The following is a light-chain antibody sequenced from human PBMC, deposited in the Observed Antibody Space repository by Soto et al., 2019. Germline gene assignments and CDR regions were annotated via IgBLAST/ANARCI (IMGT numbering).Light chain of an antibody. Sequence: QPVLTQPAFVSGSPGQSITISCTGTSSDVGSYNLVSWYQQHPGKAPKLMIYEGSTRPSGVSNRFSGSKSGNTASLTISGLQAEDEADYYCCSYAGSTTFVVFGGGTKLTVL. CDR3: CSYAGSTTFVV. J-gene: IGLJ2*01. CDR1: SSDVGSYNL. CDR2: EGS. V-gene: IGLV2-23*03.